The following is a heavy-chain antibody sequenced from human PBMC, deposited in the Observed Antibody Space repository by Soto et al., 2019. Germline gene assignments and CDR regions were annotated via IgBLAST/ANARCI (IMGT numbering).Heavy chain of an antibody. CDR3: ARPRTTATTKGYDY. CDR1: GGPFSSYP. D-gene: IGHD1-1*01. Sequence: QVQLVQSGAEVTKPGSSVKVSCKASGGPFSSYPLTWVRQAPGQGLEWMGGIIPIFGIVNSAQKFQGRVSITADESTSTAYMELSSLTSEDTAVYYCARPRTTATTKGYDYWGQGTLVTVS. J-gene: IGHJ4*02. V-gene: IGHV1-69*01. CDR2: IIPIFGIV.